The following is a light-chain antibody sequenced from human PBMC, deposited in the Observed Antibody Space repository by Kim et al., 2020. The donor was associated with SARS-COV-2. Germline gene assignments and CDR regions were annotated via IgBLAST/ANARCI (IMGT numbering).Light chain of an antibody. J-gene: IGLJ2*01. CDR1: SLRSYY. CDR2: GKN. Sequence: ALGQTVRLTCQGDSLRSYYASWYQQKPRQAPVLVIYGKNNRPSGIPDRFSGSYSGNTASLTITGAQAEDEADYYCNSRDSSGFHVLFGGGTQLTVL. CDR3: NSRDSSGFHVL. V-gene: IGLV3-19*01.